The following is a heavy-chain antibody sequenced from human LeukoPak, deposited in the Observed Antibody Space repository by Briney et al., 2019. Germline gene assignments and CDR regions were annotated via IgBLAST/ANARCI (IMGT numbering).Heavy chain of an antibody. D-gene: IGHD6-13*01. CDR2: IYYSGST. V-gene: IGHV4-59*08. CDR1: GGSISSYY. CDR3: ARSSGYSSSGGLNWFDT. Sequence: PSETLSLTCTVSGGSISSYYWSWIRQPPGKGLEWIGYIYYSGSTNYNPSLKSRVTISVDTSKNQFSLKVSSVTAADTAVYYCARSSGYSSSGGLNWFDTWGQGTLVTVSS. J-gene: IGHJ5*02.